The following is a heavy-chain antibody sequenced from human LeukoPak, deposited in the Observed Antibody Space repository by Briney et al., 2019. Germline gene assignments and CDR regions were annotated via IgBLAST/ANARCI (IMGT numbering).Heavy chain of an antibody. V-gene: IGHV4-59*02. Sequence: MPSETLSLTCTVSGGSVRSYHLSWIRQSPGEGLEWIAYIHNSGGTRYNPSLQSRVTISVDTSKNQFSLKLRSVTAADTAVYYCVRDWEGFNFDIWGQGTMVTVSS. CDR2: IHNSGGT. D-gene: IGHD1-26*01. J-gene: IGHJ3*02. CDR3: VRDWEGFNFDI. CDR1: GGSVRSYH.